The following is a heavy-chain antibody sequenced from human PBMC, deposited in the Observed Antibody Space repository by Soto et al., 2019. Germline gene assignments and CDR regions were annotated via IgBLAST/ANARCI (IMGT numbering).Heavy chain of an antibody. CDR1: VFTFITYC. V-gene: IGHV3-74*01. CDR3: VRDGYNDWVYGVDV. D-gene: IGHD5-18*01. J-gene: IGHJ6*02. CDR2: MNSDGSTT. Sequence: GWSXRLSGSASVFTFITYCIHWFRQAPGKGRLWVSRMNSDGSTTNYADSVKGRFTISRENARNTLYLQLKSLRAEDTAVYYCVRDGYNDWVYGVDVWGQGTTVTVSS.